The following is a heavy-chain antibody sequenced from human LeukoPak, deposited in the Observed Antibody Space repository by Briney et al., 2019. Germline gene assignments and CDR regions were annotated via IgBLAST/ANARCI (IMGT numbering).Heavy chain of an antibody. CDR3: ARAPSEIGGYYPEYFRH. CDR1: GFTFSTYW. V-gene: IGHV3-74*01. D-gene: IGHD3-22*01. Sequence: SGGSLRLSCAASGFTFSTYWMHWVHQAPGKGLVWVSRIKSDGSTNYGDSVKGRFTISRDNANNTLSLQMNSLRPEDTGVYYCARAPSEIGGYYPEYFRHWGQGTLVTVSS. J-gene: IGHJ1*01. CDR2: IKSDGST.